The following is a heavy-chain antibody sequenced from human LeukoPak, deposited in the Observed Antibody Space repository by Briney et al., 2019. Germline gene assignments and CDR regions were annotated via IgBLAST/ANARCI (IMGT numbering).Heavy chain of an antibody. V-gene: IGHV4-34*01. CDR2: INHSGST. Sequence: SETLSLTCTVSGGSISGYYWSWIRQHPGKGLEWIGEINHSGSTNYNPSLKSRVTMSVDTSKNQFSLKLSSVTAADTAVYYCARGSGAIAVASTAYYGMDVWGQGTTVTVSS. CDR1: GGSISGYY. CDR3: ARGSGAIAVASTAYYGMDV. D-gene: IGHD6-19*01. J-gene: IGHJ6*02.